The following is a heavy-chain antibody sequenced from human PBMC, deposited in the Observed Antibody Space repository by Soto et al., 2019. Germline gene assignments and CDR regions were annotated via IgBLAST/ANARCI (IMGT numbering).Heavy chain of an antibody. V-gene: IGHV4-4*07. CDR1: GGSLNNYN. Sequence: SETLSLTCTVSGGSLNNYNWNWIRQSAGTGLEWIGRIYSSGKTYYNPSLKSRVTLSLDMLNNQISLKVTSVTAADTAMYYCARERTYQMFGDDALDFWGLGTMVTVSS. J-gene: IGHJ3*01. CDR3: ARERTYQMFGDDALDF. CDR2: IYSSGKT. D-gene: IGHD2-2*01.